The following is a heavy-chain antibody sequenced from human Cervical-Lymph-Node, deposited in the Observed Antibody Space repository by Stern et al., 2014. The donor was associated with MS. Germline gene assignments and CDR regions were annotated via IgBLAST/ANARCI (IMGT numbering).Heavy chain of an antibody. CDR1: GYTFTSYV. D-gene: IGHD3-22*01. Sequence: VQLVQSGAEVKKPGDSVKVSCKASGYTFTSYVITWVRQAPGQGLEWMGWFTTYNGNAAYAQRLQGRVTMTTDTSTSTAYMELRSLRSDDTAMYFCARMISTNWFDPWGQGTLVTVSS. CDR3: ARMISTNWFDP. J-gene: IGHJ5*02. CDR2: FTTYNGNA. V-gene: IGHV1-18*04.